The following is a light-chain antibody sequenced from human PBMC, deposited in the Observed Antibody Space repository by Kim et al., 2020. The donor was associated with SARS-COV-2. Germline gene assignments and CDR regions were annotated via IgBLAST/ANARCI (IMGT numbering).Light chain of an antibody. CDR1: SLRSYY. Sequence: VSLGPTVRTTCQGDSLRSYYATWYQQKPGQAPKVVIYGKDNRPSGVPDRFSGSSSGNTAYLTITGTQAGDEADYYCNSRDSNDYVVFGGGTQLTVL. V-gene: IGLV3-19*01. CDR2: GKD. J-gene: IGLJ2*01. CDR3: NSRDSNDYVV.